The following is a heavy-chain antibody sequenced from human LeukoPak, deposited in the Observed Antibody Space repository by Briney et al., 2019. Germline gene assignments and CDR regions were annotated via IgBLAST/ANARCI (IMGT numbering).Heavy chain of an antibody. J-gene: IGHJ4*02. CDR2: INHSGST. V-gene: IGHV4-34*01. CDR3: ARGPVRLRTNHFDY. CDR1: GGSFSGYY. Sequence: PSETLSLTCAVYGGSFSGYYWSWIRQPPGRGLEWIGEINHSGSTNYNPSLKSRVTISVDTSKNQFSLKLSSVTAEDTAVYYCARGPVRLRTNHFDYWGQGTLVTVSS. D-gene: IGHD4-17*01.